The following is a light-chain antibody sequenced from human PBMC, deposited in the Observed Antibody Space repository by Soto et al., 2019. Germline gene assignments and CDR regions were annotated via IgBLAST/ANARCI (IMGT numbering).Light chain of an antibody. J-gene: IGLJ1*01. Sequence: QLVLTQPRSVSGSPGQSVTISCTGTSSDVDDYNYVSWFQQHPGKAPKLMIYDVSERPSGVPDRFSGSKSGNTASLTISGLQAEDEADYYCCSYGGTFYVFGTGTKLTVL. V-gene: IGLV2-11*01. CDR1: SSDVDDYNY. CDR3: CSYGGTFYV. CDR2: DVS.